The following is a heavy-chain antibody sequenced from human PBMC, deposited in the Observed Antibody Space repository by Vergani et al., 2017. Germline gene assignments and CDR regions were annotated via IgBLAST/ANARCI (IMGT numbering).Heavy chain of an antibody. CDR2: INHSGST. CDR1: GGSFSGYY. Sequence: QVQLQQWGAGLLKPSETLSLTCAVYGGSFSGYYWSWIRQPPGKGLEWIGEINHSGSTNYNPSLKSRVTISVDTSKNQFSLKLSSVTAADTAVYYCATIYCSSTSCLFDYWGKGTTVTVSS. CDR3: ATIYCSSTSCLFDY. V-gene: IGHV4-34*01. D-gene: IGHD2-2*01. J-gene: IGHJ4*03.